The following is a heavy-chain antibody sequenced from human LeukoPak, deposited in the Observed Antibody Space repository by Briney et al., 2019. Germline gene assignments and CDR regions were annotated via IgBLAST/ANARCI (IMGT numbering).Heavy chain of an antibody. J-gene: IGHJ6*03. CDR1: DVSISTYS. CDR3: ARHIFYYYYMDV. Sequence: SETLSLTCTVSDVSISTYSWTWIRQPAGKGLEWIGRIYTSGSTNYNPSLKSRVTMSVDTSKNQFSLKLSSVTAADTAVYYCARHIFYYYYMDVWGKGTTVTISS. V-gene: IGHV4-4*07. D-gene: IGHD3-9*01. CDR2: IYTSGST.